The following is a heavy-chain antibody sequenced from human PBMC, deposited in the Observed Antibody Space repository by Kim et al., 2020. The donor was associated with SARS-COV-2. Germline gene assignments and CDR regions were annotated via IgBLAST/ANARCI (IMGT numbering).Heavy chain of an antibody. D-gene: IGHD3-10*01. Sequence: SVECRFTITRDKAKDSLYLQMNSLGAEDTAVYYCARVLYGSGSYYNPNDHWGQGTLVTVSS. V-gene: IGHV3-11*05. J-gene: IGHJ4*02. CDR3: ARVLYGSGSYYNPNDH.